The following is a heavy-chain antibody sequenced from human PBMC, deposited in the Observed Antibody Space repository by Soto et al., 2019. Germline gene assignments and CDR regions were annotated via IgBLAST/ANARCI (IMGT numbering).Heavy chain of an antibody. CDR2: MSYDGSDT. D-gene: IGHD3-10*02. Sequence: GGSLRLSCVCSGFIFSNDGMHWVRQTPGKGLEWVAFMSYDGSDTFYADSVKGRFTISRDNSKNTLFLHMSNLRAEDTAMYYCTIVRVADSALDHWGQGTLVTVYS. CDR1: GFIFSNDG. V-gene: IGHV3-30*02. CDR3: TIVRVADSALDH. J-gene: IGHJ4*02.